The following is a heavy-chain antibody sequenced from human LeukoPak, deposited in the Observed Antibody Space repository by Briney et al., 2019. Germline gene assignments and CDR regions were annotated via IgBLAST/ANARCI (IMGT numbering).Heavy chain of an antibody. J-gene: IGHJ3*02. D-gene: IGHD2-2*01. CDR3: ARVVPAAHDAFDI. Sequence: GGSLRLSCAASGFTVSSNYMSWVRQAPGKGLEWVSVIYSGGSTYYADSVKGRFTISRDNSKNTLYLQMNSLRAEDTAVYYCARVVPAAHDAFDIWGQGTMVTVSS. CDR2: IYSGGST. CDR1: GFTVSSNY. V-gene: IGHV3-66*01.